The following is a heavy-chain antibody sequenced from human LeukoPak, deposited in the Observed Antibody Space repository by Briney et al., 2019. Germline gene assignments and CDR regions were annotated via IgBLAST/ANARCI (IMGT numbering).Heavy chain of an antibody. V-gene: IGHV4-59*01. J-gene: IGHJ6*03. CDR3: ARDRVERATNGDYMDV. CDR2: IYYSGST. CDR1: GGSISSYY. Sequence: SETLSLTCTVSGGSISSYYWSWLRQPPGKGLEWIGYIYYSGSTNYNPSLKSRVTISVDTSKNQFSLKLSSVTAADTAVYYCARDRVERATNGDYMDVWGKGTTVTVSS. D-gene: IGHD5-24*01.